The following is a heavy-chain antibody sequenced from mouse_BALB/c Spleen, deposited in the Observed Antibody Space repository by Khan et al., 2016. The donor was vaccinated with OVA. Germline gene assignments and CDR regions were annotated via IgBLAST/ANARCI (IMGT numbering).Heavy chain of an antibody. CDR3: VRGYYSNPFAY. CDR1: GFTFSDYY. J-gene: IGHJ3*01. V-gene: IGHV5-4*02. Sequence: VELVESGGGLVKPGGSLKLSCVVSGFTFSDYYMYWVRQTPEKRLEWVATISDGGIYTYYPDSVKGRFTISRDDAKNNLYLQMNSLKSEDTAMFYCVRGYYSNPFAYWGQGTLVTVSA. D-gene: IGHD2-5*01. CDR2: ISDGGIYT.